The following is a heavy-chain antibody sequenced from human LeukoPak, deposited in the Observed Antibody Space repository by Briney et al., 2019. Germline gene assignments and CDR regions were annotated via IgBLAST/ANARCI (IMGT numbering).Heavy chain of an antibody. V-gene: IGHV3-7*01. J-gene: IGHJ5*02. CDR1: GFTFSSYS. D-gene: IGHD5-24*01. CDR2: VNEDGSEQ. Sequence: PGGSLRLSCAASGFTFSSYSMNWVRQAPGKGLEWVANVNEDGSEQNYLDAVKGRFTISRDNAKNSVYLQMNSLRVEETAVYFCARGRGWIDPWGQGTLVTVSS. CDR3: ARGRGWIDP.